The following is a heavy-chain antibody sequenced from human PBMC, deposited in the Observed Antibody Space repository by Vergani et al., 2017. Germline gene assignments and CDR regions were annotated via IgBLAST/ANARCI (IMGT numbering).Heavy chain of an antibody. J-gene: IGHJ3*02. Sequence: QLQLQESGPRLVKPSETLSLTCSLSGMSISNNNYYWGWIRQPPVKGLEWIGSIYDSRNNNYSPSLKSRVSISVDTSKNQFSLNLTSVTAADTAVSYCARHLRQLARNDVFDIWGHGTLVTGSS. CDR3: ARHLRQLARNDVFDI. CDR2: IYDSRNN. CDR1: GMSISNNNYY. D-gene: IGHD6-6*01. V-gene: IGHV4-39*01.